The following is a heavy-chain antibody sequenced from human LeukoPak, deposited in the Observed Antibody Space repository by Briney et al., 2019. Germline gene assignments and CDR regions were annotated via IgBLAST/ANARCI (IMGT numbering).Heavy chain of an antibody. CDR3: AGFSGSYLSGAFDI. V-gene: IGHV4-39*01. CDR2: IYYSGST. J-gene: IGHJ3*02. CDR1: GGSVSSSSYY. Sequence: SSETLSLXCTVSGGSVSSSSYYWGWIRQPPEKGLEWIGSIYYSGSTYYNPSFKSRVTISADTSKNQFSLKLSSVTAADTSVSYCAGFSGSYLSGAFDIWGQGTMVTVSS. D-gene: IGHD1-26*01.